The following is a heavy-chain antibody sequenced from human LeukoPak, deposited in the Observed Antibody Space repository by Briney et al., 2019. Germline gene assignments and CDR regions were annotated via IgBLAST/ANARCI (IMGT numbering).Heavy chain of an antibody. D-gene: IGHD5-18*01. V-gene: IGHV4-59*08. CDR2: IYYSGST. Sequence: SETLSLTCTVSGGSISSYYWSWIRQPPGKGLEWIGHIYYSGSTNYNPPLKSRVTISVDTSKNQFSLKLSSVTAADTAVYYCARWIQLWSHPYYYGMDVWGQGTTVTVSS. CDR1: GGSISSYY. J-gene: IGHJ6*02. CDR3: ARWIQLWSHPYYYGMDV.